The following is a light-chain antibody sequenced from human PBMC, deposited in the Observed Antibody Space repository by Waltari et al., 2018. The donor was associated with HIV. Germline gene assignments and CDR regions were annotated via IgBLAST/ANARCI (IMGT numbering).Light chain of an antibody. CDR1: QSVSTL. J-gene: IGKJ1*01. CDR2: GAS. Sequence: DIHMTQSPATLSASVGDRVTITCRASQSVSTLLAWYQQKPGRAPTILIYGASTLETGVPSRFSGSRSGTEFTLTISSLQPDDFATYFCQQYHTQRTFGQGT. CDR3: QQYHTQRT. V-gene: IGKV1-5*03.